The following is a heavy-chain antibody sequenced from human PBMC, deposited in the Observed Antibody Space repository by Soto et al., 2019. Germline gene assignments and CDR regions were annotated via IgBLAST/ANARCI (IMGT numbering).Heavy chain of an antibody. CDR2: IYYSGNT. CDR3: AREGGESSDGLYYFDS. J-gene: IGHJ4*02. Sequence: SETLSLTCTVSGGSTSSDNYWSWIRQPPGKGLEWIGHIYYSGNTDYNPSLKSRLAISIDTSKNQSSLKLSSVTAPDTAVYFCAREGGESSDGLYYFDSWGQGSLVTVSS. CDR1: GGSTSSDNY. V-gene: IGHV4-30-4*01. D-gene: IGHD3-16*01.